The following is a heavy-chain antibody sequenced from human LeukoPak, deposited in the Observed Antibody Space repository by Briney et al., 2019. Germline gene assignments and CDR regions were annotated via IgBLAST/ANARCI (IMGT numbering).Heavy chain of an antibody. Sequence: GGSLRLSCAASGFTFSTYAMSWVRQAPGKGLEWVSAISGGGGSTYYADSVKGRFTISRDNSKNTLYLQMNSLRAEDTAVYYCARPGFPYYDFWSGYYAPSDYGMDVWGQGTTVTVSS. D-gene: IGHD3-3*01. CDR3: ARPGFPYYDFWSGYYAPSDYGMDV. V-gene: IGHV3-23*01. CDR1: GFTFSTYA. J-gene: IGHJ6*02. CDR2: ISGGGGST.